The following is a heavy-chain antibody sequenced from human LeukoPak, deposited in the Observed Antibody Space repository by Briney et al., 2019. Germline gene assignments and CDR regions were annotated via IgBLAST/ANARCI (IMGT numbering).Heavy chain of an antibody. CDR1: GYTFTGYY. Sequence: ASVKVSCKASGYTFTGYYMHWVRQAPGQGLEWMGWINPNSGGTNYAQKFQGRVTMTRDTSISTAYMELSRLRSDDTAVYYCAREVGRRYCSSTSCYDDYWGQGTLVTVSS. D-gene: IGHD2-2*01. J-gene: IGHJ4*02. V-gene: IGHV1-2*02. CDR2: INPNSGGT. CDR3: AREVGRRYCSSTSCYDDY.